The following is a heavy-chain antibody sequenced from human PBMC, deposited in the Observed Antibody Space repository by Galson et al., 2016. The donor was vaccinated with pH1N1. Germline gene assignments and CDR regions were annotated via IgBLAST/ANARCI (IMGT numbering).Heavy chain of an antibody. CDR2: VKQDGSEK. Sequence: SLRLSCAASGFTFRSCAMSWVRQAPGKGLEWVANVKQDGSEKHYVDSVEGRFTISRDNAKNSLYLQMNRLRAEDTAVYYCASWDNGWYNFFDYWGQGTLVTVSS. J-gene: IGHJ4*02. D-gene: IGHD6-19*01. CDR3: ASWDNGWYNFFDY. V-gene: IGHV3-7*01. CDR1: GFTFRSCA.